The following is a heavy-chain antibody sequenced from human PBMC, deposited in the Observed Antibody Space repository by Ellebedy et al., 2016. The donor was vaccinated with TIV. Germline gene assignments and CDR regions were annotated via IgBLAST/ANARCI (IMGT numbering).Heavy chain of an antibody. CDR1: GFPLSNAYMG. CDR3: ARIRDNIETYGSFYI. D-gene: IGHD2/OR15-2a*01. J-gene: IGHJ3*02. Sequence: SGPTLVKPTETLTLTCTVSGFPLSNAYMGVGWIRQPPGKALEWLAHVFSNDQKSYSTSLNHRLTLSKDTSRSQVVLMLTNMDPLDTATYYCARIRDNIETYGSFYIWGQGTMVTVSS. CDR2: VFSNDQK. V-gene: IGHV2-26*01.